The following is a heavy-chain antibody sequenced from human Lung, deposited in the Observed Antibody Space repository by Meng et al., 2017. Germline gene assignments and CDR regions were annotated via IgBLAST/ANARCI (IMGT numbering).Heavy chain of an antibody. CDR1: DYSFTGYG. V-gene: IGHV1-18*04. CDR2: LGAHDGDR. J-gene: IGHJ4*02. Sequence: QVHPVQSGAEVKKPWALVKVSCKSSDYSFTGYGVSWVRQAPGQGLEWMAWLGAHDGDRSHAPRFQGRVTVTADRLTATSFMELRNLRYDDTAVYYCARGTPGRSYSDFWGQGTLVTVSS. D-gene: IGHD3-10*01. CDR3: ARGTPGRSYSDF.